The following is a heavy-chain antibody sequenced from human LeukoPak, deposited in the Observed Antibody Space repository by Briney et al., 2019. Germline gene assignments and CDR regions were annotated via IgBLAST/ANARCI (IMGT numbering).Heavy chain of an antibody. D-gene: IGHD6-19*01. CDR3: AKDLSSGWYLDAFDI. V-gene: IGHV3-30*18. CDR1: GFTFSSYG. J-gene: IGHJ3*02. Sequence: GGSLRLSCAASGFTFSSYGMHWVRQAPGKGLEWVAVISYDGSNKYYADSVKGRFTIPRDNSKNTLYLQMNSLRAEDTAVYYCAKDLSSGWYLDAFDIWGQGTMVTVSS. CDR2: ISYDGSNK.